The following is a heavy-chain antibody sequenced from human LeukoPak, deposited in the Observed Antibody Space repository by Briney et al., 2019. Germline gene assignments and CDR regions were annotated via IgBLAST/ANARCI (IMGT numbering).Heavy chain of an antibody. CDR1: GGSIGIYY. Sequence: SETLSLICNVSGGSIGIYYWSWMRQPPGQGLEYLGYFYHTGTTSYNPSLNSRATISEDPSKNQFSLRLTSVPAADTALYYCARSPGLGYSGGSCHFDYWGQGILVTVSS. D-gene: IGHD2-15*01. CDR2: FYHTGTT. CDR3: ARSPGLGYSGGSCHFDY. J-gene: IGHJ4*02. V-gene: IGHV4-59*08.